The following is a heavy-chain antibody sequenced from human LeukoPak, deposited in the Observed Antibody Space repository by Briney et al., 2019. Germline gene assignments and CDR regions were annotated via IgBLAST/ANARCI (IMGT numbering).Heavy chain of an antibody. CDR2: IWYDGSNE. Sequence: GVSLRLSCAASGFIFSRSGMHWVRQTPGKGLEWVGIIWYDGSNEYYADSVKGRFTISRDNAKNTVYLQMNSLRVEDTAVYYCARDQGTSGGWPAVGRMGYFDYWGQGTLVTVSS. CDR3: ARDQGTSGGWPAVGRMGYFDY. D-gene: IGHD6-19*01. V-gene: IGHV3-33*01. J-gene: IGHJ4*02. CDR1: GFIFSRSG.